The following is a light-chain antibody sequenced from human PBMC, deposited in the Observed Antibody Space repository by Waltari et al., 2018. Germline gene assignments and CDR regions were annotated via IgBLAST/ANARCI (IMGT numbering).Light chain of an antibody. CDR1: QSVTKKF. V-gene: IGKV3-20*01. CDR2: GAS. Sequence: EIVLTQSPGTLSLSPGERATLSCRASQSVTKKFFAWYQQKPGQAPRLLIYGASSRAAGIPDRFSGSGSGTDFTLTISRLEPEDSAVYYCQQYGSSVMYTFGQGTKLEIK. J-gene: IGKJ2*01. CDR3: QQYGSSVMYT.